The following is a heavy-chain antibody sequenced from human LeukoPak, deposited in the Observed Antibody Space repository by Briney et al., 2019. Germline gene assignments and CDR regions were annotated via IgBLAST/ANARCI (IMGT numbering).Heavy chain of an antibody. Sequence: GGSLRLSCAASGFTFSSYAMTWVRQAPGKGLEWVSTISGGGGSTYYADSAKGRFTISRDNSKNTLYLQMNSLRAEDTAVYYCARSGYSPYYFDYWGQGTLVTVSS. CDR3: ARSGYSPYYFDY. J-gene: IGHJ4*02. D-gene: IGHD5-18*01. CDR2: ISGGGGST. V-gene: IGHV3-23*01. CDR1: GFTFSSYA.